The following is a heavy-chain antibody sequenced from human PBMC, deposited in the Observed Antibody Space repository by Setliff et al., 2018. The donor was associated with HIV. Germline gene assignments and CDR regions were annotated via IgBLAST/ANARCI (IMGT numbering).Heavy chain of an antibody. D-gene: IGHD2-21*02. V-gene: IGHV1-18*01. J-gene: IGHJ3*02. Sequence: PSVKVSCKASGYTFTSYGISWVRQAPGQGLEWMGWISAYNGNTNYAQKLQGRVTMTTDTSTSTAYMELRSLRSDDTAVYYCARDRPLAYCGGDCPSGGNAFDIWGQGTMVTVSS. CDR2: ISAYNGNT. CDR1: GYTFTSYG. CDR3: ARDRPLAYCGGDCPSGGNAFDI.